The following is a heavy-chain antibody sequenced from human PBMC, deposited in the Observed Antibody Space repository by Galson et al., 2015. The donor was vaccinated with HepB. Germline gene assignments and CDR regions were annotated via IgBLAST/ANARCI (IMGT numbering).Heavy chain of an antibody. V-gene: IGHV3-33*01. D-gene: IGHD6-19*01. J-gene: IGHJ4*02. CDR2: IWYDGSKK. Sequence: SLRLSCAASGFTFSNYGMHWVRQAPGKGLEWVAVIWYDGSKKYYADSVKGRFTISRDDSKNTVNLQMDSLRAEDTAVYYCAGDRLGRTVAGTDYWGQGTLVTVSS. CDR1: GFTFSNYG. CDR3: AGDRLGRTVAGTDY.